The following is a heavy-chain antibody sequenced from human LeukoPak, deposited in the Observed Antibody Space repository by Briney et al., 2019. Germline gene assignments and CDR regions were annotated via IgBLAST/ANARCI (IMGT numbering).Heavy chain of an antibody. CDR3: ARDAQRGFDYSNSLEY. J-gene: IGHJ4*01. V-gene: IGHV3-33*01. D-gene: IGHD4-11*01. Sequence: GGALRLSCAASGFIYSHYGMHWVRQAPGKGLEWVAVIWSDGSNRFYAGSVKGRFTISRDNSQNTLFLQMNSLRAEDTAMYYCARDAQRGFDYSNSLEYWGHGTLVTVSS. CDR2: IWSDGSNR. CDR1: GFIYSHYG.